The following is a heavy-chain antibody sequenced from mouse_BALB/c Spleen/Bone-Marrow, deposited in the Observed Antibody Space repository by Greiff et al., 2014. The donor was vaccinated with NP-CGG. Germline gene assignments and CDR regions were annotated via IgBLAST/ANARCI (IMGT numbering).Heavy chain of an antibody. V-gene: IGHV3-8*02. D-gene: IGHD3-3*01. CDR2: ISYSGNT. CDR3: ARGTGYYFDY. Sequence: VQLQQPGPSLVKPSQTLSLTCSVTGDSITNAYWNWIRKFPGNKIDYMGYISYSGNTYYNPSLKSRVTITRDTSKNQFYLQLNSVTTEDTATYFRARGTGYYFDYWGQGTTLTVSS. J-gene: IGHJ2*01. CDR1: GDSITNAY.